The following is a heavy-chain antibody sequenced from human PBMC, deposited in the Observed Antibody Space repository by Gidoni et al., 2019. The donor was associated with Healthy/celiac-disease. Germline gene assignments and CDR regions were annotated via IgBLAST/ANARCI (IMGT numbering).Heavy chain of an antibody. D-gene: IGHD2-15*01. CDR1: GLTCSSYA. Sequence: EVQLLESGGGMVQPGGSLRRSCAAPGLTCSSYAMSWVRQAPGKGLEWVSAISGSGGSTYYADPVKGRFTISRDNSKNTLYLQMNSLGAEDTAVYYCALEGGSDGKDWGQGTLVTVSS. CDR3: ALEGGSDGKD. V-gene: IGHV3-23*01. J-gene: IGHJ4*02. CDR2: ISGSGGST.